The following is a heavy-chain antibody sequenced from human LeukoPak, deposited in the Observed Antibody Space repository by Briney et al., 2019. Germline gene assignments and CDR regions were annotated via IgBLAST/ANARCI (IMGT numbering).Heavy chain of an antibody. D-gene: IGHD6-19*01. CDR1: VGSISSSSYY. CDR2: IYYSGST. J-gene: IGHJ5*02. Sequence: SETLSLTCTVSVGSISSSSYYWGWIRQPPGKGLEWIGSIYYSGSTYYNPSLKSRVTISVDTSKNQFSLKLSSVTAADTAVYYCARKWLVRANWFDPWGQGTLVTVSS. CDR3: ARKWLVRANWFDP. V-gene: IGHV4-39*01.